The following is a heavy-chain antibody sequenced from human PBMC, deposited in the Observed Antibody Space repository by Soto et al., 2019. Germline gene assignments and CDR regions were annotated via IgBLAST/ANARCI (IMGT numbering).Heavy chain of an antibody. CDR3: AKDPGYLGSGTYYNDY. D-gene: IGHD3-10*01. CDR2: ISGIGGST. Sequence: VGSLRISCAASGFTFSSYAMTWVRQAPGKGLEWVSTISGIGGSTYYADSVKGRFTISRDNSKNTLYLQVNSLRAEDTAVYYCAKDPGYLGSGTYYNDYWGQGTLVTVSS. J-gene: IGHJ4*02. CDR1: GFTFSSYA. V-gene: IGHV3-23*01.